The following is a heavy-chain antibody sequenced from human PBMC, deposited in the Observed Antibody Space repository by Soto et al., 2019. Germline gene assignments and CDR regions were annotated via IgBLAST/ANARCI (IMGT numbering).Heavy chain of an antibody. V-gene: IGHV3-33*01. J-gene: IGHJ5*02. D-gene: IGHD3-22*01. CDR2: IWYDGSNK. CDR3: ARDVDTSGHYSWFDP. Sequence: QVQLVESGGGVVQPGRSLRLSCAVSGFTFSRYGMHWVRQAPGKGLEWVAVIWYDGSNKYYADSVKGRFTISRDISKNTLYLKMNNLRAGDTAVYYCARDVDTSGHYSWFDPWGQGTLVTVSS. CDR1: GFTFSRYG.